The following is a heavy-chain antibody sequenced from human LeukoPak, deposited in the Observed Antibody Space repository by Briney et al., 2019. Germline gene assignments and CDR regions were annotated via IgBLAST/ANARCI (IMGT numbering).Heavy chain of an antibody. CDR1: GYTFTSYD. D-gene: IGHD6-13*01. CDR3: ARGPPESCSSDY. V-gene: IGHV1-8*01. J-gene: IGHJ4*02. CDR2: MNPKSANT. Sequence: VASVTVSYKASGYTFTSYDINWVRQAPGQGLEWMGWMNPKSANTGYAQKFQGRVTMTRNTSISTAYMEVTSLRSEDTAVYYCARGPPESCSSDYWGQETIDTVSS.